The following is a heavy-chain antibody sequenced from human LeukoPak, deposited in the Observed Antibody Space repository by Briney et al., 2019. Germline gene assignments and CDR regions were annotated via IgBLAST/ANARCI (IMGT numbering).Heavy chain of an antibody. D-gene: IGHD3-16*02. J-gene: IGHJ6*03. CDR1: GGPISSTNYY. CDR2: INHSGST. V-gene: IGHV4-39*07. CDR3: ARLGYHYYYYMDV. Sequence: SETLSLTCTVSGGPISSTNYYWAWIRQPPGKGLEWIGEINHSGSTNYNPSLKSRVTISVDTSKNQFSLKLSSVTAADTAVYYCARLGYHYYYYMDVWGKGTTVTISS.